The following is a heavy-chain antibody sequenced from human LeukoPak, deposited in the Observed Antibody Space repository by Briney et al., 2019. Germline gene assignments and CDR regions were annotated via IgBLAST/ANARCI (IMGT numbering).Heavy chain of an antibody. D-gene: IGHD1-26*01. J-gene: IGHJ4*02. CDR2: IYSGGST. V-gene: IGHV3-53*01. Sequence: PGGSLRLSCAASGFTVSSNYMSWVRQAPGKGLEWVSVIYSGGSTYYADSVQGRFTISRDNSKNTLYLQMNSLRAEDTAAYYCARGSGSYCFDYWGQGALVTISS. CDR1: GFTVSSNY. CDR3: ARGSGSYCFDY.